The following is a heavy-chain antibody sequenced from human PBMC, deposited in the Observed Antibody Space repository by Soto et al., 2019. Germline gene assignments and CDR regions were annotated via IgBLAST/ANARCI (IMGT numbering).Heavy chain of an antibody. CDR2: IYASGST. CDR3: AKDVYGSGNYYIPY. CDR1: GGVISNNY. V-gene: IGHV4-4*07. D-gene: IGHD3-10*01. J-gene: IGHJ4*02. Sequence: QVQLQESGPGLVKPSETLSLTCSVSGGVISNNYWSWIRQPAGKGLEWIGRIYASGSTNYNPSLKSRVTMTVDTSKNKFSLKMSSVTAADAAVYYCAKDVYGSGNYYIPYWGQGTLVTVSS.